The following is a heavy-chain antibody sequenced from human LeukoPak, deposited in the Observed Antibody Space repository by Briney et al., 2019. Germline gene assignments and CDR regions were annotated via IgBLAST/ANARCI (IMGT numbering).Heavy chain of an antibody. CDR3: AKEPTGDKSFDY. D-gene: IGHD7-27*01. CDR1: GGSISSSSYY. CDR2: VFYSGGTYGST. J-gene: IGHJ4*02. Sequence: SETLSLTCTVSGGSISSSSYYWGWIRQPPGKGLEWMVSVFYSGGTYGSTYYNPSLKSRVTISVDTSKNQFSLKLSFVTAADTAVYYCAKEPTGDKSFDYWGQGTLVTVSS. V-gene: IGHV4-39*07.